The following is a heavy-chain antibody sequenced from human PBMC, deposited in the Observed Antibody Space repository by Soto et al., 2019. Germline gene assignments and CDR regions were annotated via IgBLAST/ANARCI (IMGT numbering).Heavy chain of an antibody. J-gene: IGHJ4*02. Sequence: EVQLLESGGGLVQPGGSLKLSCAVSGRTFSSYAMSWVRQAPGKGLEWVSGISGSGGSTYYADSVKGRFTISRDNSKKTLNLQMNCLRAGDTAVYYCVILVHYLGQGTLVTVSS. V-gene: IGHV3-23*01. CDR2: ISGSGGST. CDR3: VILVHY. CDR1: GRTFSSYA.